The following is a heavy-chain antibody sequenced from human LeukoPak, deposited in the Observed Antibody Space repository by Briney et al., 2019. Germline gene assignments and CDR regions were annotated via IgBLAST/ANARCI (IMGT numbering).Heavy chain of an antibody. D-gene: IGHD3-10*01. CDR1: GGSIFSGHW. V-gene: IGHV4-4*02. CDR2: IHHSGTT. J-gene: IGHJ4*02. CDR3: ARNDYYSADS. Sequence: SETLSLTCVVSGGSIFSGHWWSWARQPPGKGLEWIGEIHHSGTTNCNPSLKSRVTMSVDKSKNQFSLKLSSVTTTDTAVYFCARNDYYSADSWGQGTLVTVSS.